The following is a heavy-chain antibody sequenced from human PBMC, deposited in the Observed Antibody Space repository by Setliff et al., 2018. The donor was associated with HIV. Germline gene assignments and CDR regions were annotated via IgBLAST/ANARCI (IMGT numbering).Heavy chain of an antibody. D-gene: IGHD5-18*01. CDR2: INYSGSI. J-gene: IGHJ4*02. CDR3: ARAAYSYGYNDY. V-gene: IGHV4-31*03. CDR1: GDSISSGGYY. Sequence: SETLSLTCSVSGDSISSGGYYWSWIRQHPGKGLEWIGYINYSGSIYYNPSLKSRLSISLDTSENQFSLQVTSVTAADTAVYYCARAAYSYGYNDYWGQGTLVTVSS.